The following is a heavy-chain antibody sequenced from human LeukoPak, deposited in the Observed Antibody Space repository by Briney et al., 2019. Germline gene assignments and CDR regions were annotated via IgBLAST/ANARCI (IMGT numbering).Heavy chain of an antibody. J-gene: IGHJ4*02. V-gene: IGHV1-46*01. CDR2: INPSGGST. CDR3: ARGPITMIVL. D-gene: IGHD3-22*01. CDR1: GYTFTSYY. Sequence: ASVKVSCKASGYTFTSYYMHWVRQAPGQGLEWMGIINPSGGSTSYAQKLQGGVTMTRDMSTSTVYMELSSLRSEDTAVYYCARGPITMIVLWGQGTLVTVSS.